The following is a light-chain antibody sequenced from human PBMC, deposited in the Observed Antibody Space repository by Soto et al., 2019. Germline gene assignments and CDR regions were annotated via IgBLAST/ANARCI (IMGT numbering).Light chain of an antibody. CDR2: DAS. Sequence: DIQMSQSPSGLSASVRDRVTLSCRASQGIYNWLAWYQQKPGKPPKLLIYDASGLDSGVPSRFSGSGYGTEFTLTISGLQPEDFATFYCQQYDSLPWTFGQGAKVDIK. J-gene: IGKJ1*01. CDR1: QGIYNW. CDR3: QQYDSLPWT. V-gene: IGKV1-5*01.